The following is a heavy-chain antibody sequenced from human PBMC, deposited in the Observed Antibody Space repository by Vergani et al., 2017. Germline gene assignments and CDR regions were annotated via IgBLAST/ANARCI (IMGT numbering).Heavy chain of an antibody. CDR3: AKGLARYSSSSVAFDI. D-gene: IGHD6-6*01. J-gene: IGHJ3*02. V-gene: IGHV3-9*01. Sequence: EVQLVESGGGLVQPGRSLRLSCAASGFTFDDYAMHWVRQAPGKGLEWVSGISWNSGSIGYADSVKGRFTISRDNAKNSLSLQMNSLRAEDTALYYCAKGLARYSSSSVAFDIWGQGTMVTVSS. CDR2: ISWNSGSI. CDR1: GFTFDDYA.